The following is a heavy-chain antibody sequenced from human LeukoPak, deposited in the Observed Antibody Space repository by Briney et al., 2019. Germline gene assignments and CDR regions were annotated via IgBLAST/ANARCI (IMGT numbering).Heavy chain of an antibody. CDR2: IRSKANSYAT. Sequence: QPGGSLRLSCAASGFTFSGSAMHWVRQASGKGLEWVGRIRSKANSYATAYAASVKGRFTISRDDSKNTAYLQMNSLKTEDTAVYYCTSPTNWGLQEVDYWGQGTLVTVSS. CDR1: GFTFSGSA. J-gene: IGHJ4*02. V-gene: IGHV3-73*01. D-gene: IGHD7-27*01. CDR3: TSPTNWGLQEVDY.